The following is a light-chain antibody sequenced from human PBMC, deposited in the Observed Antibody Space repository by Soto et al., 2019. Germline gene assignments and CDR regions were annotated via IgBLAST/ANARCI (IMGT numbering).Light chain of an antibody. V-gene: IGKV1-39*01. Sequence: DIQMTQSPSSLSASVGDSVTITCRASQGISSYLNWYQQKPGKAPKLLIYGTSTLHSGVPSRFSGGASGMDFTLTISSLQPEDFATYVCQQSFSTPWTFGQGTQVE. J-gene: IGKJ1*01. CDR2: GTS. CDR3: QQSFSTPWT. CDR1: QGISSY.